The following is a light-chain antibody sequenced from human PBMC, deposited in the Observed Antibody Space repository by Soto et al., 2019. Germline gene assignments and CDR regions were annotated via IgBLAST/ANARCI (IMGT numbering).Light chain of an antibody. CDR1: QRMESW. J-gene: IGKJ1*01. CDR2: DAS. V-gene: IGKV1-5*01. Sequence: IQMTQSLSTLSSSVGARVTITCRACQRMESWWASYQRRPVKAPKALIYDASSLEGGVPSRFSGSGAGTEFTLTISSRQPDDFAAYCCQQYKSYSQWWTVGQGTKVDIK. CDR3: QQYKSYSQWWT.